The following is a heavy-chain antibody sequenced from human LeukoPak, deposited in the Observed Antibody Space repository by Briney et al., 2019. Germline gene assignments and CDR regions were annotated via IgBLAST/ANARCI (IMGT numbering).Heavy chain of an antibody. J-gene: IGHJ6*03. CDR2: IYYSGST. CDR1: GGSISSYY. Sequence: SETLSLTXTVSGGSISSYYWSWIRQPPGKGLEWIGYIYYSGSTNYNPSLKSRVTISVDTSKNQFSLKLSSVTAADTAVYYCARAVAGHNYYYYYYMDVWGKGTTVTVSS. D-gene: IGHD6-19*01. CDR3: ARAVAGHNYYYYYYMDV. V-gene: IGHV4-59*01.